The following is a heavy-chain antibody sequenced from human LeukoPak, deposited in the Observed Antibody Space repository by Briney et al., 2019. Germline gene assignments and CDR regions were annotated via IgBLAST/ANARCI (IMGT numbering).Heavy chain of an antibody. V-gene: IGHV1-69*13. J-gene: IGHJ2*01. CDR3: ARKSAVGARLSFFDL. CDR1: EGTFSSYA. D-gene: IGHD1-26*01. CDR2: IIPIFGTA. Sequence: SVKVSCKASEGTFSSYAISWVRQAPGQGLEWMGGIIPIFGTANYAQKFQGRVTITADESTSTAYMELSSLRSEDTAVYYCARKSAVGARLSFFDLWGRGTLVTVSS.